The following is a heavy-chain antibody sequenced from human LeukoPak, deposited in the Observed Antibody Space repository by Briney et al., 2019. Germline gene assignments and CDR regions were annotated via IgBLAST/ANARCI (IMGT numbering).Heavy chain of an antibody. V-gene: IGHV3-74*01. D-gene: IGHD4-23*01. CDR3: TRHGGNSGGDY. J-gene: IGHJ4*02. CDR2: INSDGSKI. CDR1: GFTFSSYW. Sequence: GGSLRLSCAASGFTFSSYWMRWVRQAPGKGLVWVSHINSDGSKINYADSVKGRFTISRDNAKNTLYLQMNSLRVEDTAVYYCTRHGGNSGGDYWGQGTLVTVSS.